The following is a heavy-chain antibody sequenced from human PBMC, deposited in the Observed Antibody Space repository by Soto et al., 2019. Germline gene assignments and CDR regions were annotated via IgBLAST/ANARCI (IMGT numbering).Heavy chain of an antibody. J-gene: IGHJ4*02. CDR2: ITGSGGGT. CDR3: ARSGSYKY. CDR1: GFTFSSYV. Sequence: EVQLLESGGGLVQPGGSLRLSCAASGFTFSSYVMSWVRQSPGKGLEWVSAITGSGGGTYYADTVKGRFTISRDNSKNTLYLQMNSLRDEDTAVYYCARSGSYKYWGQGTLVTVSS. D-gene: IGHD3-10*01. V-gene: IGHV3-23*01.